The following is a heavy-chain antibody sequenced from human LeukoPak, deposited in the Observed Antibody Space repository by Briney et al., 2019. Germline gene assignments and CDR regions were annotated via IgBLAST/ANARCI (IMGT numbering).Heavy chain of an antibody. CDR2: ISGSGAST. J-gene: IGHJ1*01. Sequence: GGSLRLSCAASGFTFSSYAMTWVRQAPGKGLEWVSIISGSGASTYYADSVKGRFTISRDNSKNTLYLQMNSLRAEDTAVYYCAKDLSPRVTTVATGYFQHWGQGTLVTVSS. CDR1: GFTFSSYA. D-gene: IGHD4-17*01. CDR3: AKDLSPRVTTVATGYFQH. V-gene: IGHV3-23*01.